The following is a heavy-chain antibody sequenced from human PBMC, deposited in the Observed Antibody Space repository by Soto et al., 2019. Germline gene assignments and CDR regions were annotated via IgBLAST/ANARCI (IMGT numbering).Heavy chain of an antibody. V-gene: IGHV3-30*18. CDR3: AKGSPGSTLR. CDR2: ISYDGSNK. CDR1: GFTFSSYG. J-gene: IGHJ1*01. Sequence: QVQLVESGGGVVQPGRSLRLSCAASGFTFSSYGMHWVRQAPGKGLEWVAVISYDGSNKYYADSVKGRFTISRDNSKNTLYLQMNSLRAEDTAVYYCAKGSPGSTLRWGQGTLVTVSS. D-gene: IGHD2-15*01.